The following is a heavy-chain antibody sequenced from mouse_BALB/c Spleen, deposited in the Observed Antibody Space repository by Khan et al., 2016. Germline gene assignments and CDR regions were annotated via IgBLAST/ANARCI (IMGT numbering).Heavy chain of an antibody. CDR2: INSRGDST. D-gene: IGHD2-2*01. CDR1: GFTFSDYY. CDR3: AGRNGYYDATDW. J-gene: IGHJ4*01. Sequence: EVELVESGGDLVQPGGSLKLSCVTSGFTFSDYYMYWVRQTPEKRLEWVAFINSRGDSTYYPAPVKGRFTISSYHAKNTLYLQKSRLRSEDTAVYYCAGRNGYYDATDWWGQRTSVAVSA. V-gene: IGHV5-12*02.